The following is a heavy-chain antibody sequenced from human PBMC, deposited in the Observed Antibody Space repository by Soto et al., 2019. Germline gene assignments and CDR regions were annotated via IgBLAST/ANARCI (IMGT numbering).Heavy chain of an antibody. J-gene: IGHJ5*01. CDR3: ARGRYCLTGRCFPNWFDS. D-gene: IGHD7-27*01. Sequence: TLSLTCSVSGDSISNLDYFWAWIRQPPGQALEYIGYIYKSATTYYNPSFESRVAVSVDTSKSQFSLNVTSVTAADTAVYFCARGRYCLTGRCFPNWFDSWGQGALVTVSS. CDR1: GDSISNLDYF. V-gene: IGHV4-30-4*01. CDR2: IYKSATT.